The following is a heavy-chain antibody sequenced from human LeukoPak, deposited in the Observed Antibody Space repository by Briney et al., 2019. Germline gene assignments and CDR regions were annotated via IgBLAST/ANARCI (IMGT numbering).Heavy chain of an antibody. J-gene: IGHJ4*02. Sequence: SETLSLTCTFSGGSVSGYHWGWIRQPPGKGLEWIGYISYSGSTKYNPSLKSRGAISVDTSKNHFSLKLSSVTAAGTAVYYCARLYCSGGSCFEYYWGQGTLVTVS. CDR1: GGSVSGYH. CDR3: ARLYCSGGSCFEYY. V-gene: IGHV4-59*02. D-gene: IGHD2-15*01. CDR2: ISYSGST.